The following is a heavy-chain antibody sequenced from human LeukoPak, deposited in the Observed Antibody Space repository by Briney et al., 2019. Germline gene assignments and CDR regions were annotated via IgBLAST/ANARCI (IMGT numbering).Heavy chain of an antibody. J-gene: IGHJ6*02. CDR2: INSDGSST. V-gene: IGHV3-74*01. Sequence: RGSLRLSCAASGSTFSSYWMHWVRQAPGKGLVWVSRINSDGSSTSYADSVKGRFTISRDNAKNTLYLQMNSLRAEDTAVYYCARDCALAAAGEPYGMDVWGQGTTVTVSS. CDR3: ARDCALAAAGEPYGMDV. CDR1: GSTFSSYW. D-gene: IGHD6-13*01.